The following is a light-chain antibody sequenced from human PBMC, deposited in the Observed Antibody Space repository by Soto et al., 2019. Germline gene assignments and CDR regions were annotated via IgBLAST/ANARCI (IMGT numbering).Light chain of an antibody. CDR1: HSGSSSY. Sequence: IVLTQSPGTVSLSPGERATISCRASHSGSSSYLAWYQQRPGQAPRLLIFGASTRATGIPDRFSGSGSGTDFPLTISRLDPEDLAVYYCQHYATYPLTFGGGTKVEI. CDR2: GAS. CDR3: QHYATYPLT. V-gene: IGKV3-20*01. J-gene: IGKJ4*01.